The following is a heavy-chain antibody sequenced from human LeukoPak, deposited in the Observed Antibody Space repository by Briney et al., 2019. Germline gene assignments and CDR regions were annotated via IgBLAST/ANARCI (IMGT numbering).Heavy chain of an antibody. CDR3: ARGPFRVGATTPEVAFDI. CDR1: GGSISSGGYY. D-gene: IGHD1-26*01. J-gene: IGHJ3*02. V-gene: IGHV4-61*02. Sequence: PSETLSLTCTVSGGSISSGGYYWSWIRQPAGKGLEWIGRIYTSGSTNYNPSLKSRVTMSVDTSKNQFSLKLSSVTAADTAVYYCARGPFRVGATTPEVAFDIWGQGTMVTVSS. CDR2: IYTSGST.